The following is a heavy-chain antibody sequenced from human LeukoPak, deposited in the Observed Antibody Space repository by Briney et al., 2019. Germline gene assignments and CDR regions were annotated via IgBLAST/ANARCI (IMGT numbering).Heavy chain of an antibody. V-gene: IGHV4-34*01. CDR1: GGSFSGYY. D-gene: IGHD6-13*01. J-gene: IGHJ4*02. CDR3: ARGSQKGWNPKQQLVHPLDY. Sequence: SETLSLTCAVYGGSFSGYYWSWIRQPPGKGLEWIGEINHSGSTNYNPSLKSRVTISVDTSKNQFSLKLSSVTAADTAVYYCARGSQKGWNPKQQLVHPLDYWGQGTLVTVSS. CDR2: INHSGST.